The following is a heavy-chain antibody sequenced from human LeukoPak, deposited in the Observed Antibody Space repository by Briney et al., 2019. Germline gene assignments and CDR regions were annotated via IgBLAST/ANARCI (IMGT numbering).Heavy chain of an antibody. V-gene: IGHV4-39*07. CDR1: GASINTHFYY. Sequence: PSETLSLTCTVSGASINTHFYYWGWIRQTPGKGLEWIGNMYYRGSTYYNPSLNSRVSMSLDTSKNQFSLRLSSVTAADTAIYFCARSETIWYYFDHWGQGRLVTVSS. J-gene: IGHJ4*02. CDR2: MYYRGST. D-gene: IGHD1-7*01. CDR3: ARSETIWYYFDH.